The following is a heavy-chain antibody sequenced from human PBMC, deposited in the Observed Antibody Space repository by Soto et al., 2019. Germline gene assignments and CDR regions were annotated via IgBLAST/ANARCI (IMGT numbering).Heavy chain of an antibody. Sequence: VKVACKASGGTFSSYTISWVRQAPGQGLEWMGRIIPILGIANYAQKFQGRVTITADKSTSTAYMELSSLRSEDTAVYYCARTASPPLCIFMVPRPTYALVVWCQGLMVTV. J-gene: IGHJ6*02. CDR1: GGTFSSYT. CDR3: ARTASPPLCIFMVPRPTYALVV. CDR2: IIPILGIA. V-gene: IGHV1-69*02. D-gene: IGHD3-10*01.